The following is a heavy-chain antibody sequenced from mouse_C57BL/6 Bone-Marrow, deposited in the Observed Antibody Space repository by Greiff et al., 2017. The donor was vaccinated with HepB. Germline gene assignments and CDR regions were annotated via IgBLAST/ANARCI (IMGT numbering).Heavy chain of an antibody. CDR1: GYSITSGYY. D-gene: IGHD1-1*01. Sequence: DVQLQESGPGLVKPSQSLSLTCSVTGYSITSGYYWNWIRQFPGNKLEWMGYISYDGSNNYNPSLKNRISITRDTSKNQFFLKLNSVTTEDTATYYCARGGREDYFDYWGQGTTLTVSS. CDR3: ARGGREDYFDY. CDR2: ISYDGSN. J-gene: IGHJ2*01. V-gene: IGHV3-6*01.